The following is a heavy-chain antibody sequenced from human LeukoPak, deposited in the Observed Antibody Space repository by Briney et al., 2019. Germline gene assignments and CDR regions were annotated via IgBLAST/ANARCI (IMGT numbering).Heavy chain of an antibody. CDR1: GDTFSSYA. CDR3: ARGVAGTVGEIDY. V-gene: IGHV1-69*05. CDR2: IIPIFGTA. Sequence: ASVKVSCKASGDTFSSYAISWVRQAPGQGLEWMGRIIPIFGTANYAQKFQGRVTITTDESTSTAYMELSSLRSEDTAVYYCARGVAGTVGEIDYWGQGTLVTVSS. D-gene: IGHD6-19*01. J-gene: IGHJ4*02.